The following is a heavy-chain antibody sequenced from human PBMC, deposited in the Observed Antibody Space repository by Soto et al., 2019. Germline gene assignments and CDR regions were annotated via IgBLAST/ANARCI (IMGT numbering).Heavy chain of an antibody. CDR1: GGSISSGGYY. Sequence: SETLSLTCTVSGGSISSGGYYWSWIRQHPGKGLEWIGYIYYSGSTYYNPSLKSRVTISVDTSKNQFSLKLSSVTAADTAVYYCARGIDGDYAAGRRAAFDIWGQGTMVTVSS. D-gene: IGHD4-17*01. CDR2: IYYSGST. V-gene: IGHV4-31*03. CDR3: ARGIDGDYAAGRRAAFDI. J-gene: IGHJ3*02.